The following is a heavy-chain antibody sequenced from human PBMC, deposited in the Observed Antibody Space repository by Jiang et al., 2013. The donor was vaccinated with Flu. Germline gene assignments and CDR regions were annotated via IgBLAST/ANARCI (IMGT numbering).Heavy chain of an antibody. CDR3: ATLTKVARRVPDGFDI. V-gene: IGHV5-51*01. CDR1: GYRFSNYW. Sequence: VQLLESGAEVKKPGESLKISCLGTGYRFSNYWIAWVRQMPGKGLEWMGMIYAGDSDTRYSPSLQGQVTMSVDKSINTAHLQWSSLKASDTATYYCATLTKVARRVPDGFDIWGQGTMVTVSS. D-gene: IGHD4-11*01. J-gene: IGHJ3*02. CDR2: IYAGDSDT.